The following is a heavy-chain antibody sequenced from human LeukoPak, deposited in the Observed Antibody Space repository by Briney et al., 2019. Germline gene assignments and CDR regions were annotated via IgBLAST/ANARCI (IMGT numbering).Heavy chain of an antibody. CDR1: GYTFTSYG. V-gene: IGHV1-3*01. D-gene: IGHD3-3*01. J-gene: IGHJ4*02. Sequence: GASVKVSCKASGYTFTSYGISWVRQAPGQGLEWMGWINAGNGNTKYSQKFQGRVTITRDTSASTAYMELSSLRSEDTAVYYCARSRGVLRFLEWLSHFDYWGQGTLVTVSS. CDR2: INAGNGNT. CDR3: ARSRGVLRFLEWLSHFDY.